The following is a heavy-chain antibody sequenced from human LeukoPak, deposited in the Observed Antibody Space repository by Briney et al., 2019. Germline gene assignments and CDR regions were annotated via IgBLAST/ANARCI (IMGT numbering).Heavy chain of an antibody. Sequence: PGGSLRLSCAASGFTFSTYWIHWVRQAPGKGLVWVSRINGDASSTIYADSVKGRFTISRDNAKNTVYLQMNSLRAEDTAVYYCARDARYSFQLWGQGTLVTVSS. CDR1: GFTFSTYW. V-gene: IGHV3-74*01. CDR2: INGDASST. D-gene: IGHD4-11*01. CDR3: ARDARYSFQL. J-gene: IGHJ1*01.